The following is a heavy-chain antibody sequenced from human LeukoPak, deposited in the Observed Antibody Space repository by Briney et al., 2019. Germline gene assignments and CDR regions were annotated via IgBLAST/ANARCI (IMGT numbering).Heavy chain of an antibody. CDR1: GFTFTDYA. Sequence: PGGSLRLSCAASGFTFTDYAMSWVRQAPEKGLEWISTISDNGGETYYADSVKGRFTISRDNAKNSLYLQMNSLRAEDTAVYYCARGASGFDAFDIWGQGTMVTVSS. D-gene: IGHD3-10*01. J-gene: IGHJ3*02. V-gene: IGHV3-21*01. CDR2: ISDNGGET. CDR3: ARGASGFDAFDI.